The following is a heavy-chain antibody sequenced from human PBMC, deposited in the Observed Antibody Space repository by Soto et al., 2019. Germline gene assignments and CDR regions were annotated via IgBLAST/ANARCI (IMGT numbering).Heavy chain of an antibody. CDR1: GYTFTSYG. V-gene: IGHV1-18*01. CDR3: ERAHCSSPSCQDYFDY. CDR2: ISAYNGNT. D-gene: IGHD2-2*01. J-gene: IGHJ4*02. Sequence: ASVKVSCKASGYTFTSYGISWGRRAPGQGLEWMGWISAYNGNTNYAQTLQGRVPMTTDPSTSTAYLELRSLRPDDTAVYYCERAHCSSPSCQDYFDYWGQGTLVTVSS.